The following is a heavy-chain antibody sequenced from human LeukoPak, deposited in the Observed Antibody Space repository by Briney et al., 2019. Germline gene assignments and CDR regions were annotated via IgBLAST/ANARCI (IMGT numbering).Heavy chain of an antibody. J-gene: IGHJ5*02. CDR2: IYYSGST. Sequence: SETLSLTCTVSGGSISSHYWSWIRQPPGQGLEWIGYIYYSGSTNYNPSLKSRVTISVDTSKNQFSLKLSSVTAADTAVYYCARGGIWYYGSGSYYPLYNWFDPWGQGTLVTVS. D-gene: IGHD3-10*01. CDR1: GGSISSHY. V-gene: IGHV4-59*11. CDR3: ARGGIWYYGSGSYYPLYNWFDP.